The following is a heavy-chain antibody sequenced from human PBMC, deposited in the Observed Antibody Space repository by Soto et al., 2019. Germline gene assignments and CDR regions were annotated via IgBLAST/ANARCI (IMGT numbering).Heavy chain of an antibody. V-gene: IGHV1-24*01. CDR1: GYTLTELS. CDR3: ATTRDYSDSSCYPNWFDP. D-gene: IGHD3-22*01. J-gene: IGHJ5*02. CDR2: FDPEDGDT. Sequence: ASVKVSCKVSGYTLTELSMHWVRQAPGKGLEWMGGFDPEDGDTIYAQKFQGRVTMTEDTSTDTAYMELSSLRSEDTAVYYCATTRDYSDSSCYPNWFDPWGQGTLVTVSS.